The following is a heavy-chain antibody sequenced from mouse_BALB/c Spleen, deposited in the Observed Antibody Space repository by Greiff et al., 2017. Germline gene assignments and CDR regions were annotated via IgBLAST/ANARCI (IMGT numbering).Heavy chain of an antibody. CDR3: TRTTAPNYYAMDY. CDR1: GYTFTSYW. Sequence: VQLKESGTVLARPGASVKMSCKASGYTFTSYWMHWVKQRPGQGLEWIGAIYPGNSDTSYNQKFKGKAKLTAVTSTSTAYMELSSLTNEDSAVYYCTRTTAPNYYAMDYWGQGTSVTVSS. CDR2: IYPGNSDT. V-gene: IGHV1-5*01. J-gene: IGHJ4*01. D-gene: IGHD1-2*01.